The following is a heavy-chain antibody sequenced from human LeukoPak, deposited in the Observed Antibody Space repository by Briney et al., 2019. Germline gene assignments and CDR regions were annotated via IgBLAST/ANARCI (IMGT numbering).Heavy chain of an antibody. CDR1: DFPFIGYT. Sequence: AGGSLRLSCAASDFPFIGYTMHWVRQAPGKGREWVAGIPYDGSQNSYADSVKGRFSISRDNSKSALYLQLSSLRPEDTAVYYCAREGRFKAQHLFDYWGQGTMVTVSS. CDR3: AREGRFKAQHLFDY. CDR2: IPYDGSQN. V-gene: IGHV3-30*04. J-gene: IGHJ4*02. D-gene: IGHD2-2*01.